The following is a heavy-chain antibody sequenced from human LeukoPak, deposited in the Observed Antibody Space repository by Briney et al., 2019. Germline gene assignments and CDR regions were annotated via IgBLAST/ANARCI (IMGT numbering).Heavy chain of an antibody. CDR2: IYHSGST. CDR1: GGSISSYY. J-gene: IGHJ4*02. CDR3: ARGPYGGNSAYYFDY. D-gene: IGHD4-23*01. V-gene: IGHV4-59*12. Sequence: PSETLSLTCTVSGGSISSYYWSWIRQPPGKGLEWIGYIYHSGSTYYNPSLKSRVTISVDRSKNQFSLKLSSVTAADTAVYYCARGPYGGNSAYYFDYWGQGALVTVSS.